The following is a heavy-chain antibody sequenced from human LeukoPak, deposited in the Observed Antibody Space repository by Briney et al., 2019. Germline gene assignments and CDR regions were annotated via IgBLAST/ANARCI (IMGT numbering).Heavy chain of an antibody. CDR2: ISGTGNKS. V-gene: IGHV3-23*01. J-gene: IGHJ4*02. D-gene: IGHD6-19*01. Sequence: GGSLRLSCAASGFTFSSHAMSWVRQAPGKGLEWVSSISGTGNKSNYADSVKGRFNISRDNSKSTLYLEMNSLRAEETAIYYCAKNPLVSGTIYFDSWGQGTLLTVSS. CDR1: GFTFSSHA. CDR3: AKNPLVSGTIYFDS.